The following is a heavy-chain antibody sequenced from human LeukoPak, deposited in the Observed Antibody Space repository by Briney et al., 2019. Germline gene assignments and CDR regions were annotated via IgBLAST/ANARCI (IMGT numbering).Heavy chain of an antibody. CDR1: GGSFSSYY. V-gene: IGHV4-34*01. CDR3: AREGAPGSLVVPAAINIFGMDV. J-gene: IGHJ6*01. CDR2: INHSGSN. D-gene: IGHD2-2*02. Sequence: SETLSLTCAVYGGSFSSYYWSWIRQPPGKGLEWIGEINHSGSNNYNPSLKSRVTITVDTSKNKFSLKLSSGTAADSAVYYCAREGAPGSLVVPAAINIFGMDVWGKGATVTASS.